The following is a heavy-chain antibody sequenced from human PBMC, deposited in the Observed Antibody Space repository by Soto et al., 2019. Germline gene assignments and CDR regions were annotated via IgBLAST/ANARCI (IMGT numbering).Heavy chain of an antibody. CDR2: IYPGDSDT. V-gene: IGHV5-51*01. CDR3: ARQQSYMDTINNDAFDI. Sequence: XDSLKVSCKCSGYSFNMYWIALVLQMPGQGPEWMGIIYPGDSDTTYSSSFQGQATISADKTVSTVYLQLSSLKASDTAMYYCARQQSYMDTINNDAFDIWGQGTMVTVSS. D-gene: IGHD5-18*01. J-gene: IGHJ3*02. CDR1: GYSFNMYW.